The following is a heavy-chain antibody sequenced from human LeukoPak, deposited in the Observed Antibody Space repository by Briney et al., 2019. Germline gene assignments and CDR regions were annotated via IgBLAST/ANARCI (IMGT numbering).Heavy chain of an antibody. CDR1: GGSISSGGYS. CDR3: ARIGSSGFFDY. V-gene: IGHV4-30-2*01. Sequence: SETLSLTCAVSGGSISSGGYSWSWIRQPPGKSLEWIGYIYHSGGTYYNPSLKSRVTISVDRSKNQFSLKLSSVTAADTAVYYCARIGSSGFFDYWGQGTLVTVSS. J-gene: IGHJ4*02. CDR2: IYHSGGT. D-gene: IGHD6-19*01.